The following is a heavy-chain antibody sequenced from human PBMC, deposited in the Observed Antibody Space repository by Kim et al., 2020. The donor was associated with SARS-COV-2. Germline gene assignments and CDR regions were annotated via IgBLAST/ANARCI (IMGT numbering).Heavy chain of an antibody. CDR1: GFPFSGYT. D-gene: IGHD3-16*02. V-gene: IGHV3-23*03. Sequence: GGSLRLSCAASGFPFSGYTMNWVRQAPGKGLEWVALFAGGADRTDYADSVKGRFTISRDNSKDMLYLQMNTLRVEDTAVYYCAKGTGEIRDADASYSLDV. CDR3: AKGTGEIRDADASYSLDV. CDR2: FAGGADRT. J-gene: IGHJ6*01.